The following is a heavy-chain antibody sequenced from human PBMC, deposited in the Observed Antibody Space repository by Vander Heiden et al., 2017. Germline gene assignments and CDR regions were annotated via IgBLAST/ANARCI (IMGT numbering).Heavy chain of an antibody. CDR3: ARTPRGYSHARDDP. CDR2: IYQSGST. J-gene: IGHJ5*02. Sequence: QLQLQESGPGLVKPSETLSLTCSVSGDSISRNIYYWAWIRQPPGKGLEWIGSIYQSGSTYYKPSLKSRVTILVDRSKNQFSLKLTSVTVADTAVYFCARTPRGYSHARDDPWGQGTLVTVSS. D-gene: IGHD5-12*01. V-gene: IGHV4-39*01. CDR1: GDSISRNIYY.